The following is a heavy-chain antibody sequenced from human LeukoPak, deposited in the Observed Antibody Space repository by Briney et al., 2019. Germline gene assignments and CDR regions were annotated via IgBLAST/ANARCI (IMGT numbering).Heavy chain of an antibody. Sequence: SETLSLTCTVSGGSISSYYWSWIRQPPGKGLEWIGYIYYSGSTNYNPSLKSRVTISVDTSKNQFSLKLSSVTAADTAVYYCARLKRYCSSTSCWGYGMDVWGQGTTVTVSS. CDR2: IYYSGST. CDR1: GGSISSYY. D-gene: IGHD2-2*01. J-gene: IGHJ6*02. CDR3: ARLKRYCSSTSCWGYGMDV. V-gene: IGHV4-59*12.